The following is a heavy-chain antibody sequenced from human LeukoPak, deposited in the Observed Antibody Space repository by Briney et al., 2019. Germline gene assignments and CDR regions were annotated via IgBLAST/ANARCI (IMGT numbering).Heavy chain of an antibody. D-gene: IGHD4-17*01. CDR3: ARVTTRTKMDWFDP. CDR2: IYYSGST. CDR1: GGSISSYY. V-gene: IGHV4-59*12. Sequence: SETLSLTCTISGGSISSYYWSWIRQPPGKGLEWIGYIYYSGSTYYNPSLKSRVTISVDRSKNQFSLKLSSVTAADTAVYYCARVTTRTKMDWFDPWGQGTLVTVSS. J-gene: IGHJ5*02.